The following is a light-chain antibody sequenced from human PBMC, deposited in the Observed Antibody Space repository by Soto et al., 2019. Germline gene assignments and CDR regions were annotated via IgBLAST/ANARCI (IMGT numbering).Light chain of an antibody. CDR1: QTISTW. V-gene: IGKV1-5*03. CDR3: QQYNSYS. CDR2: KAS. Sequence: DIQVTQSPSTLSASVGDRVTITCRASQTISTWLAWYQQKPGKAPKLPIYKASSLESGVPSRFSGSGSGTEFTLTITSLQPDDFATYYCQQYNSYSFGQGTKVDIK. J-gene: IGKJ1*01.